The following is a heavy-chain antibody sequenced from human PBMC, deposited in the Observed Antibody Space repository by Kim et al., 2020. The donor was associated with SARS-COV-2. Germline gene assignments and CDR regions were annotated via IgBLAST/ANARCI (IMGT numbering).Heavy chain of an antibody. D-gene: IGHD6-6*01. V-gene: IGHV5-10-1*01. Sequence: SPSFQGHVTISADKSISTAYLQWSSLKASDTAMYYCARQAHSSSSGWFDPWGQGTLVTVSS. CDR3: ARQAHSSSSGWFDP. J-gene: IGHJ5*02.